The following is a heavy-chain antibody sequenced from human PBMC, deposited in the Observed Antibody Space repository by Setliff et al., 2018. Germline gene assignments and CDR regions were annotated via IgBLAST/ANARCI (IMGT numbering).Heavy chain of an antibody. V-gene: IGHV4-39*07. D-gene: IGHD1-26*01. CDR2: IFYSGRT. Sequence: SGALSLTCTVSGASITNINYYWGLIRQPPGEGLEWIGSIFYSGRTFYNPSLKSRVTISLDTSKNQFSLRLTSVTAADTAVYYCARSYHLVLTNWFDAWGHGTLVTVSS. J-gene: IGHJ5*01. CDR3: ARSYHLVLTNWFDA. CDR1: GASITNINYY.